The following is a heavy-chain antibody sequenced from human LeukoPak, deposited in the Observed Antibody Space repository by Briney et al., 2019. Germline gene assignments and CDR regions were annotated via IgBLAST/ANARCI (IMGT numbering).Heavy chain of an antibody. CDR1: GFTFSNYA. CDR2: ISGSAGST. D-gene: IGHD3-3*01. Sequence: PGGSLRLSCAASGFTFSNYAMSWVRQAPGKGLEWVSTISGSAGSTDYADSVKGRFTISRDNSKNTLYLQMNSLRAEDTAVYYCARARLRFLEWLFGGQGNLVTVSS. V-gene: IGHV3-23*01. J-gene: IGHJ4*02. CDR3: ARARLRFLEWLF.